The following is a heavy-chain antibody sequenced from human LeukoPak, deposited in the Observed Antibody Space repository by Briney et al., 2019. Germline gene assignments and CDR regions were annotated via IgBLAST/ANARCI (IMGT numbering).Heavy chain of an antibody. CDR3: ARARVAGVSAFDI. J-gene: IGHJ3*02. CDR2: IIPIFGTA. CDR1: GGTFSSYA. D-gene: IGHD6-19*01. Sequence: SVKVSCKASGGTFSSYAISWVRQAPGQGLEWMGGIIPIFGTANYAQKFQGRVTITADESTGTAYMELSSLRSEDTAVYYCARARVAGVSAFDIWGQGTMVTVSS. V-gene: IGHV1-69*13.